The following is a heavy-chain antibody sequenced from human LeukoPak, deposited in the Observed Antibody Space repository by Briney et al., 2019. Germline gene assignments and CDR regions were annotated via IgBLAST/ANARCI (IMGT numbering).Heavy chain of an antibody. Sequence: GASVKVSCKASGYTFTSYYMHWVGQAPGQGVEWMGIINPSGGSTSYAQKFQGRVTMTRDTSTSTLYMELSSLRSEDTAVYYCARLDRGYSYGYDYWGQGTLVTVSS. J-gene: IGHJ4*02. V-gene: IGHV1-46*01. CDR1: GYTFTSYY. D-gene: IGHD5-18*01. CDR2: INPSGGST. CDR3: ARLDRGYSYGYDY.